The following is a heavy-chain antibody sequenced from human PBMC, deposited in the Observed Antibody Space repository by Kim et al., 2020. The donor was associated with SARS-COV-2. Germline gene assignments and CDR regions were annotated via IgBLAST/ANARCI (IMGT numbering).Heavy chain of an antibody. CDR1: GFTFGDYA. J-gene: IGHJ4*02. D-gene: IGHD3-16*01. Sequence: GGSLRLSCTTSGFTFGDYAMSWVRQAPGKGLEWVGFIRSKAYGGTTECAASVKGRFNISRDDSKSIAYLQMNSLKTEDTAIYYCTRNLKYYCDYWGQGTL. CDR3: TRNLKYYCDY. CDR2: IRSKAYGGTT. V-gene: IGHV3-49*04.